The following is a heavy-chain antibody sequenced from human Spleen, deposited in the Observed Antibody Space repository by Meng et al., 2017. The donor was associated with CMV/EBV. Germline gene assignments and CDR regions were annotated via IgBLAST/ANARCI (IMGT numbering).Heavy chain of an antibody. D-gene: IGHD3-22*01. CDR1: GFTFSTSW. V-gene: IGHV3-74*01. J-gene: IGHJ6*02. Sequence: GESLKISCAASGFTFSTSWMLWVRQAPGKGLVWVSRINSDGSSTSYADSVKGRFTISRDNAKNTLYLQMNSLRAEDTAVYYCARDFMAGYYDSSGYYYYYYGMDVWGQGTTVTVSS. CDR3: ARDFMAGYYDSSGYYYYYYGMDV. CDR2: INSDGSST.